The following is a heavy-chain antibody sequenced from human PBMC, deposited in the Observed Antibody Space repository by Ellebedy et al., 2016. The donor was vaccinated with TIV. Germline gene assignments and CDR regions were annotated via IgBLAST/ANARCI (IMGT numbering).Heavy chain of an antibody. Sequence: GGSLRLSCAASGFTFSSDAMHWVRQAPGKGLEWVAVISYAGSNKYYADSVKGRFTISRDNSKNTLYLQMNSLRAEDTAVYYCAKELPLITMVRGVRYYFDYWGQGTLVTVSS. V-gene: IGHV3-30*04. CDR3: AKELPLITMVRGVRYYFDY. CDR1: GFTFSSDA. J-gene: IGHJ4*02. D-gene: IGHD3-10*01. CDR2: ISYAGSNK.